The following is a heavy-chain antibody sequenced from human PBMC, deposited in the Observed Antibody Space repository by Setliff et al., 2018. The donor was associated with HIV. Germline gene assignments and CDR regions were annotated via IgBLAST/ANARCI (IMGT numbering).Heavy chain of an antibody. CDR2: ISWNGKII. J-gene: IGHJ5*02. D-gene: IGHD3-22*01. CDR1: GFTFGDYL. CDR3: ARDRIPEYYYDSSGNWFDP. Sequence: GGSLRLSCATSGFTFGDYLMSWVRQVPGKGLEWVSGISWNGKIIGYGDSVRGRFTISRDGAKNSLYLQMNSLRAEDTAVYYCARDRIPEYYYDSSGNWFDPWGQGTLVTV. V-gene: IGHV3-20*04.